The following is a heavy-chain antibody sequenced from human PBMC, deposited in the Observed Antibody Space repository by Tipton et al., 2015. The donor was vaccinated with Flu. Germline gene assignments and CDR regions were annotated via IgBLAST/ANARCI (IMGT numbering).Heavy chain of an antibody. D-gene: IGHD6-19*01. CDR2: IIPVLGIA. V-gene: IGHV1-69*04. J-gene: IGHJ4*02. CDR1: GGTFSSYA. CDR3: ARALGTVRGSGWYGGLGY. Sequence: QVQLVQSGAEVKKPGSSVKVSCKASGGTFSSYAISWVRQAPGQGLEWMGRIIPVLGIANYAQKFQGRVTITADKSTSTAYMELSSLRSEDTAVYYCARALGTVRGSGWYGGLGYWGQGTLVTVSS.